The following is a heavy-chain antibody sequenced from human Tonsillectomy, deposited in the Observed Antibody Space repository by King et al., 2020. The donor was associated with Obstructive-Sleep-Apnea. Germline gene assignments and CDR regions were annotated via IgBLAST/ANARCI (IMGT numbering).Heavy chain of an antibody. CDR2: IKSKTDGGKT. J-gene: IGHJ4*02. D-gene: IGHD5-12*01. CDR3: TTGIFLAKGDY. V-gene: IGHV3-15*01. Sequence: VQLVESGGGLVKPGGSLRLSCAASGFTFSNAWMSWVRQAPGKGLEWVGRIKSKTDGGKTDYAAPVKGRFTISRDDSKNTLYLQMNSLKTEGTALYDCTTGIFLAKGDYWGQGTLVTVSS. CDR1: GFTFSNAW.